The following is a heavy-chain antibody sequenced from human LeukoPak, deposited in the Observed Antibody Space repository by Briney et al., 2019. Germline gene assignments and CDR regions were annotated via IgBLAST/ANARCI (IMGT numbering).Heavy chain of an antibody. Sequence: PGGSLRLSCAASGFTFTSYAMKWVRQAPGKGLEWVSAISGSGGSTDYADSVKGRFTIPRDNSKNTMDLQMNSLRAEDTAVYFCASRSVGAYYWGQGTLVTVSS. CDR2: ISGSGGST. V-gene: IGHV3-23*01. CDR1: GFTFTSYA. J-gene: IGHJ4*02. CDR3: ASRSVGAYY. D-gene: IGHD1-26*01.